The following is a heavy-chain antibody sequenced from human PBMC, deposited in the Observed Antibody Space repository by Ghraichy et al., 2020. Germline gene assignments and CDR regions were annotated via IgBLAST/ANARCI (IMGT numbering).Heavy chain of an antibody. V-gene: IGHV3-74*01. J-gene: IGHJ4*02. Sequence: GGSLRLSCEASGFTFSSYWMHWVRQAPGKGLVWVSRINSERTIINYADSVKGRFTISRDNAKNALYLQMNSLRVEDTAVYYCVRGLGISGGQGTLVTVSS. CDR2: INSERTII. D-gene: IGHD1-26*01. CDR1: GFTFSSYW. CDR3: VRGLGIS.